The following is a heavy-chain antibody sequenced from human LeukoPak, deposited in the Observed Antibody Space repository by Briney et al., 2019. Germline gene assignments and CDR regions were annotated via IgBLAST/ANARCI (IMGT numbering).Heavy chain of an antibody. CDR3: AKSVVTAIGAFDI. CDR1: GFTFNVYS. J-gene: IGHJ3*02. D-gene: IGHD2-21*02. CDR2: IKQDGSEI. V-gene: IGHV3-7*01. Sequence: GGSLRLSCAASGFTFNVYSMNWVRQAPGKGLEWVANIKQDGSEIHHVDSVEGRFTISRENAKNSLYLQMNSLRVEDTAVYYCAKSVVTAIGAFDIWGQGTMVSVSS.